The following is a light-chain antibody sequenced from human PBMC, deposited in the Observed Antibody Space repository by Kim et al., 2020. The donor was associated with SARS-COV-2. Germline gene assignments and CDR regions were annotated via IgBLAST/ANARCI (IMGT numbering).Light chain of an antibody. Sequence: GERPTLSSRASQPVSSNFLAWYQQKPGQAPRLLIYDASSGAAGIPDRFRGGGSGTDFTLTISGLEPEDSAVYFCQYYGSSPPRFSFGPGAKVDIK. CDR3: QYYGSSPPRFS. CDR2: DAS. J-gene: IGKJ3*01. CDR1: QPVSSNF. V-gene: IGKV3-20*01.